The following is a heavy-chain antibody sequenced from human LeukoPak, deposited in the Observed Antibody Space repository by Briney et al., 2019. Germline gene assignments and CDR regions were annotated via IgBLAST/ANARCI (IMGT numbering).Heavy chain of an antibody. CDR3: ASGITIFGVAFDY. J-gene: IGHJ4*02. V-gene: IGHV4-31*03. CDR1: GYSITSGYY. D-gene: IGHD3-3*01. CDR2: IYYSGST. Sequence: SETLSLTCTVSGYSITSGYYWVWIRQHPGKGLEWIGYIYYSGSTYYNPSLKSRVTISVDTSKNQFSLKLSSVTAADTAVYYCASGITIFGVAFDYWGQGTLVTVSS.